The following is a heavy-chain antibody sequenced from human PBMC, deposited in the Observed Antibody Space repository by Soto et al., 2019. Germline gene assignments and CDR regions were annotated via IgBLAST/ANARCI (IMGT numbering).Heavy chain of an antibody. CDR1: GFTFSDYY. D-gene: IGHD5-12*01. CDR3: ARDWGRVATTQNMVLFDY. Sequence: QVQLVESGGGLVKPGGSLRLSCAASGFTFSDYYMSWIRQAPGKGLEWVSYISSSGSTIYYADSVKGRFTISRDNAKNSLYLQMNSRRAEDTAVYYCARDWGRVATTQNMVLFDYWGQGTLVTVSS. J-gene: IGHJ4*02. V-gene: IGHV3-11*01. CDR2: ISSSGSTI.